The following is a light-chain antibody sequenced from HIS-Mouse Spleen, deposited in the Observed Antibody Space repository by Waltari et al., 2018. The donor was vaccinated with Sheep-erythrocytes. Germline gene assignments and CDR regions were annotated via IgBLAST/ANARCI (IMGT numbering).Light chain of an antibody. CDR3: QQYGSSRQQTFT. J-gene: IGKJ3*01. V-gene: IGKV3-20*01. CDR1: QSVSSSY. Sequence: DIVLTQSPGTLSLSPGERATLSCRASQSVSSSYLAWYQQKPGQAPRLLIYGASSRATGIPDRFSGSGSGTDFTLTISRLEPEDFAVYYCQQYGSSRQQTFTFGPGTKVDIK. CDR2: GAS.